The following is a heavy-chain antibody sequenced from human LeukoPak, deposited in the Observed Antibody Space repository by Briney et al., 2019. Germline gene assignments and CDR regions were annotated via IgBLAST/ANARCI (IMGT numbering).Heavy chain of an antibody. V-gene: IGHV3-30*02. J-gene: IGHJ5*02. CDR1: GFSFSSFA. Sequence: HPGGSLRLSCAASGFSFSSFAMHWVRQAPGKGLEWVAFIRYDGSNKYYADSVKGRFTISRDNSKNTLYLQMNSLRAEDTAVYYCAKDSPEQHGPDWFDPWGQGTLVTVSS. CDR3: AKDSPEQHGPDWFDP. D-gene: IGHD6-13*01. CDR2: IRYDGSNK.